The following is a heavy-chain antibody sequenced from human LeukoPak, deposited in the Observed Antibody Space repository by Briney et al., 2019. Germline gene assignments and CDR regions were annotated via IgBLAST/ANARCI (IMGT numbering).Heavy chain of an antibody. J-gene: IGHJ4*02. CDR1: GFTFSSYG. CDR2: IQFDGSNE. Sequence: GGSLRLSCAASGFTFSSYGMHWVRQAPGKGLEWVAYIQFDGSNEQYADSVKGRFSISRDNSKNTLYLQMNSLRAEDTAVYYCAKVKDRGYCSGGSCYSLDYWGQGTLVTVSS. CDR3: AKVKDRGYCSGGSCYSLDY. D-gene: IGHD2-15*01. V-gene: IGHV3-30*02.